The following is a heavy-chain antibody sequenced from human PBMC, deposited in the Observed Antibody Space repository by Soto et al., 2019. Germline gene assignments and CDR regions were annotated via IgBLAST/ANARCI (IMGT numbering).Heavy chain of an antibody. J-gene: IGHJ6*02. CDR1: GFSISDYG. CDR2: ISYDGNNT. CDR3: AKGAGDRLSLGMDV. V-gene: IGHV3-30*18. D-gene: IGHD1-26*01. Sequence: QVQLVESGGGVVQPGWSLRLSCAASGFSISDYGMEWVRQAPGKGLEWVALISYDGNNTYYADSVKGRFTISRDNSKDTLSLQMTGLRAEDTAVYYCAKGAGDRLSLGMDVWGQGTTVTVSS.